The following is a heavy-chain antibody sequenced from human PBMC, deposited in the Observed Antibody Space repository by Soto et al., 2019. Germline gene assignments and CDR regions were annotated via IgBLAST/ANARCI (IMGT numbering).Heavy chain of an antibody. D-gene: IGHD3-22*01. V-gene: IGHV3-15*01. CDR1: GYAFDVAW. CDR2: IKSKPDGGTT. J-gene: IGHJ6*03. Sequence: EMQLGESGGGLVKPGGSLRLSCAVSGYAFDVAWMNWVRQAPGKGLEWVGHIKSKPDGGTTGYAAPMKGRFTISRDDSTSTLYLQMNSLRTEDTGVYYCTTGRLDYYGNSYMDLWGKGTTVTVSS. CDR3: TTGRLDYYGNSYMDL.